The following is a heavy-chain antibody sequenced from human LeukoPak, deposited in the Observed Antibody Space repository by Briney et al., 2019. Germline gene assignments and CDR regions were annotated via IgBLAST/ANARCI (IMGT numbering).Heavy chain of an antibody. CDR2: ISGSGGST. CDR3: AKKDSASYYFDY. CDR1: GFTFSSYA. V-gene: IGHV3-23*01. Sequence: PGGSLRLSCAASGFTFSSYAMSWVRQAPGKGLEWVSAISGSGGSTYYADSVKGRFTISRDNSKNTLYLQMNSLRADDTAVYYCAKKDSASYYFDYWGQGTLVTVSS. J-gene: IGHJ4*02. D-gene: IGHD1-26*01.